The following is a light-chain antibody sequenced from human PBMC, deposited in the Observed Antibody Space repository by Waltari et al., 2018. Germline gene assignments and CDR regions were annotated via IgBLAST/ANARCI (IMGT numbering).Light chain of an antibody. CDR1: QDISNY. CDR2: DAS. Sequence: DIQMPQSPSSLSASVGDRVTITCQASQDISNYLNWYQQKPGKAPKLLINDASNLETGVPSRFSGSGSGTDFTVTISSLQPEDIATYYCQQYDNLPYTFGQGTKLEIK. J-gene: IGKJ2*01. V-gene: IGKV1-33*01. CDR3: QQYDNLPYT.